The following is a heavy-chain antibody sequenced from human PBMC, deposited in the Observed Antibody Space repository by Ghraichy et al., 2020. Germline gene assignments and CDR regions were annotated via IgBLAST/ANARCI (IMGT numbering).Heavy chain of an antibody. CDR2: IKPDGSVK. J-gene: IGHJ4*02. V-gene: IGHV3-7*01. CDR1: AFTFSNYW. CDR3: AREPAAGAYHFDY. Sequence: GGSLRLSCVASAFTFSNYWMTWVRQAPGKGLEWVANIKPDGSVKYHVDSVKGRFTISRDNAKNFLSLQMDSLRADDTAVYFCAREPAAGAYHFDYWGQGALVTVSS. D-gene: IGHD1-14*01.